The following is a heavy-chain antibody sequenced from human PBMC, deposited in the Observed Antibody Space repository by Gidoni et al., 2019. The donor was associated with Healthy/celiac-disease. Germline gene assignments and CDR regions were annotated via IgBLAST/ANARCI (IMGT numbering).Heavy chain of an antibody. V-gene: IGHV3-21*01. CDR2: ISSSSSYI. D-gene: IGHD5-12*01. Sequence: EVQLVESGGGLVKPGGSLRLSCAASGFTFSSYSMNWVRQAPGKGLEWVSSISSSSSYIYYADSVKGRFTISRDNAKNSLYLQMNSLRAEDTAVYYCAGSVATTSVGFDPWGQGTLVTVSS. CDR3: AGSVATTSVGFDP. CDR1: GFTFSSYS. J-gene: IGHJ5*02.